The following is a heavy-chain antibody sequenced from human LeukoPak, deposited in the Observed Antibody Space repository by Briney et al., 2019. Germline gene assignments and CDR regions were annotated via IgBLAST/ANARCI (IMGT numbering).Heavy chain of an antibody. J-gene: IGHJ4*02. V-gene: IGHV1-2*06. D-gene: IGHD6-19*01. CDR1: GYTFTGYY. CDR3: TRAGDSSGWFDY. CDR2: INPNSGGT. Sequence: ASVKVSCKASGYTFTGYYMHWVRQAPGRGLEWMGRINPNSGGTNYAQKFQGRVTMTRVTSISTAYMELSRLRSDDTAVYYCTRAGDSSGWFDYWGQGTLVTVSS.